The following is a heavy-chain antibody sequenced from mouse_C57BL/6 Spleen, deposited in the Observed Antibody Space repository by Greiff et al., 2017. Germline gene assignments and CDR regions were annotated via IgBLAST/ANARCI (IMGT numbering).Heavy chain of an antibody. CDR2: IWSGGST. CDR1: GFSLTSYG. V-gene: IGHV2-2*01. J-gene: IGHJ1*03. Sequence: QVQLKQSGPGLVQPSQSLSITCTVSGFSLTSYGVHWVRQSPGKGLEWLGVIWSGGSTDYNAAFISRLSISKDNSKSQVFFKMNSLQADDTAIYYCARYYGSSGYCDVWGTGTTVTVSS. CDR3: ARYYGSSGYCDV. D-gene: IGHD1-1*01.